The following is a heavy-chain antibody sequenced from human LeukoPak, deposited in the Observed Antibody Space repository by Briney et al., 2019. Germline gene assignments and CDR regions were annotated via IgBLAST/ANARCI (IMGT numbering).Heavy chain of an antibody. CDR2: ISYYSSYK. D-gene: IGHD6-6*01. V-gene: IGHV3-21*01. J-gene: IGHJ6*02. CDR1: GFTFSSYT. Sequence: GGSLRLSCAASGFTFSSYTMNWVRQAPGKGLEWVSSISYYSSYKYYADSVKGRFTISRDNAKYSLYLQMKSLRAEDTAVYYCARDIIEQLVYGMDVWGQGTTVTVSS. CDR3: ARDIIEQLVYGMDV.